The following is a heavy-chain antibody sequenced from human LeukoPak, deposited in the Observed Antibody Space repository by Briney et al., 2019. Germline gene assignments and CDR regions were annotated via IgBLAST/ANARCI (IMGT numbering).Heavy chain of an antibody. CDR3: ARAEFITMVRGVIIIPPDY. CDR1: GNTFTGYH. J-gene: IGHJ4*02. D-gene: IGHD3-10*01. V-gene: IGHV1-18*04. Sequence: ASVKVSCKASGNTFTGYHLHWVRQAPGQGLEWMGWISAYNGNTNYAQKLQGRVTMTTDTSTSTAYMELRSLRSDDTAVYYCARAEFITMVRGVIIIPPDYWGQGTLVTVSS. CDR2: ISAYNGNT.